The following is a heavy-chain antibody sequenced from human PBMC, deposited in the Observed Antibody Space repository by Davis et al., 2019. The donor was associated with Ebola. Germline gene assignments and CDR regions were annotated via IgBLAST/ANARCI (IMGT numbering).Heavy chain of an antibody. CDR3: ARDPPQSGGYM. CDR1: GFIFSSYV. V-gene: IGHV3-53*04. CDR2: IYSGGST. Sequence: GGSLRLSCAASGFIFSSYVMSWVRQAPGKGLEWVSVIYSGGSTYYADSVKGRFTISRHNSENTVFLQMNSLRPDDTAVYYCARDPPQSGGYMWGQGTLVTVSS. D-gene: IGHD5-12*01. J-gene: IGHJ4*02.